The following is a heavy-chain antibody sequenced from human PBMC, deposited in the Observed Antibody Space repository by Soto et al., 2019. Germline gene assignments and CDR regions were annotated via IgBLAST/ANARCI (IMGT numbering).Heavy chain of an antibody. V-gene: IGHV3-23*01. J-gene: IGHJ3*02. CDR3: AKRNYYDYDAFDI. D-gene: IGHD3-22*01. CDR2: ISGNDFST. CDR1: GFTFSSYA. Sequence: EVQLLESGGGLVQPGGSLRLSCAASGFTFSSYAMSWVRQAPGQGLEWVSAISGNDFSTFYADSVKGRFTISRDNSKSTLYMQMNSLRAEDTAVYYCAKRNYYDYDAFDIWGQGTMVTVSS.